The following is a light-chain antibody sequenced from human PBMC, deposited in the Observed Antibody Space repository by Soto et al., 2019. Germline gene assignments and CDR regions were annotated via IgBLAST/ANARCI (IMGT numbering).Light chain of an antibody. CDR2: DVS. CDR1: NSDIGGYNY. Sequence: QSVLTQPASVSGSPGQSITISCTGTNSDIGGYNYVSWYQQHPGKAPKLMIYDVSNRPSGVSYRFSGSKSGNTASLTISGLQAEHEADYYCSSYTSRSTLGVFGGGAQLTVL. V-gene: IGLV2-14*03. CDR3: SSYTSRSTLGV. J-gene: IGLJ2*01.